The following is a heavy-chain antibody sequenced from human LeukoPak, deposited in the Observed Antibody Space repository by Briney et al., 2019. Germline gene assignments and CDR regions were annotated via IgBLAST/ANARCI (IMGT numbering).Heavy chain of an antibody. CDR2: INQDGSTK. D-gene: IGHD3-22*01. Sequence: PGGSLRLSCAAPGFTFSSYWMHWVRQAPGKGLEWVASINQDGSTKNHVDSVKGRFTISRDSAKNSLSLQMNSLTVEDAAVYYCAKDLHYYTSDVWGQGTTVTVSS. V-gene: IGHV3-7*01. CDR3: AKDLHYYTSDV. J-gene: IGHJ6*02. CDR1: GFTFSSYW.